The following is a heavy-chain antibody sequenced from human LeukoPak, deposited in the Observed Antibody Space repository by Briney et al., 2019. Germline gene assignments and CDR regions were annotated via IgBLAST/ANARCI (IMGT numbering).Heavy chain of an antibody. J-gene: IGHJ3*02. V-gene: IGHV2-70*11. CDR2: IDWDDDK. CDR1: GFSLNTNKMC. D-gene: IGHD2-15*01. CDR3: ARLYWSQHPFDI. Sequence: SGPALVKPTQTLTLTCTFSGFSLNTNKMCVSWIRQPPGKALEWLARIDWDDDKYYSTSLKTRRTISKDTSKNQVVLTMNNMDPVDTATYYCARLYWSQHPFDIWGQGTFVTVSS.